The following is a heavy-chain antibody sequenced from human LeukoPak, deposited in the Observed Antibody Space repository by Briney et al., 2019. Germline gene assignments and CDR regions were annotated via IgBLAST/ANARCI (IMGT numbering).Heavy chain of an antibody. CDR2: INHSGST. J-gene: IGHJ4*02. CDR1: GGSFSGYY. CDR3: ARGRGYSYGFGIVATPRPRAYYFDY. D-gene: IGHD5-12*01. V-gene: IGHV4-34*01. Sequence: SETLSLTCAVYGGSFSGYYWSWIRQPPGKGLEWIGEINHSGSTNYNRSLKSRVTISVDTSKNQFSLKLSSVTAADTAVYYCARGRGYSYGFGIVATPRPRAYYFDYWGQGTLVTVSS.